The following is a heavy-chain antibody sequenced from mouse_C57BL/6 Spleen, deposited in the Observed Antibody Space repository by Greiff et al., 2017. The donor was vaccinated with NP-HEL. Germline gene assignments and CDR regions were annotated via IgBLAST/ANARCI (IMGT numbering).Heavy chain of an antibody. CDR1: GYTFTSYD. CDR3: SRSNYGSSYPAWFAY. Sequence: VQLQQSGPELVKPGASVKLSCKASGYTFTSYDINWVKQRPGQGLEWIGWIYPRDGSTKYNEKFKGKATLTVDTSSSTAYMELQSLTSEDSAVYFCSRSNYGSSYPAWFAYWGQGTLVTVSA. V-gene: IGHV1-85*01. J-gene: IGHJ3*01. D-gene: IGHD1-1*01. CDR2: IYPRDGST.